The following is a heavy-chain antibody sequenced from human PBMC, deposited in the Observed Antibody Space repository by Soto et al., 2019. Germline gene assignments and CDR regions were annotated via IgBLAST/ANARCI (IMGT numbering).Heavy chain of an antibody. Sequence: EVQMLESGGGSVQPGGSLRLSCAVSGFTFSNYAMTWVRQAPGKGLEWVSHISGSGGGADYADSVKGRFTISRDNSKNTLYLRMNNLRAEDTALYYCAKTGGSGGHLTDWGQGTLVSVSS. CDR2: ISGSGGGA. D-gene: IGHD6-19*01. V-gene: IGHV3-23*01. CDR3: AKTGGSGGHLTD. CDR1: GFTFSNYA. J-gene: IGHJ4*02.